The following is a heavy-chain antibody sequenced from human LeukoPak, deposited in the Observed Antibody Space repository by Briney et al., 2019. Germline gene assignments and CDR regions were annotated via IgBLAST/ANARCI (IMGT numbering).Heavy chain of an antibody. D-gene: IGHD2-15*01. CDR1: GFSFSSDW. Sequence: PGGSLRLSCAASGFSFSSDWMHWVRQAPGKGLVWVSRINSDGSSTTYADSVKGRFTISRDNAKNTLFLQMNSLRAEDTAVYYCARVHVVARIFDFWGQGVLVTVSS. CDR2: INSDGSST. CDR3: ARVHVVARIFDF. J-gene: IGHJ4*02. V-gene: IGHV3-74*01.